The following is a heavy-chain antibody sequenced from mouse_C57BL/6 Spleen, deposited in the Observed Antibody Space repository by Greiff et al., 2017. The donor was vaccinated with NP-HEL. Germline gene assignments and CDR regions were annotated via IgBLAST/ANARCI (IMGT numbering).Heavy chain of an antibody. CDR2: IYPGDGDT. V-gene: IGHV1-80*01. J-gene: IGHJ3*01. D-gene: IGHD3-2*02. CDR3: ARSEDSSGYPAWFAY. Sequence: QVQLQQSGAELVKPGASVKISCKASGYAFSSYWMNWVKQRPGKGLEWIGQIYPGDGDTNYNGKFKGKATLTADKSSSTAYMQLSSLTSEDSAVYFCARSEDSSGYPAWFAYWGQGTLVTVSA. CDR1: GYAFSSYW.